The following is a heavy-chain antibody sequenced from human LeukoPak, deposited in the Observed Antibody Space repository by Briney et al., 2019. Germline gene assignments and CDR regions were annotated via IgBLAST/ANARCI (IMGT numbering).Heavy chain of an antibody. Sequence: GGSLRLSCAASGFTLDDYAMHWVRQAPGKGLEWVSGISWNSGSIGYADSVKGRFTISRDNAKNSLYLQMNSLRAEDTALYYCAKDIGYSYGMDVWGQGTTVTVSS. CDR2: ISWNSGSI. CDR3: AKDIGYSYGMDV. J-gene: IGHJ6*02. D-gene: IGHD5-18*01. CDR1: GFTLDDYA. V-gene: IGHV3-9*01.